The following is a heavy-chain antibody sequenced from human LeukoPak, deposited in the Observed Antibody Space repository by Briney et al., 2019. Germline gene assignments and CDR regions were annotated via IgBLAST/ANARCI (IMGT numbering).Heavy chain of an antibody. J-gene: IGHJ4*02. V-gene: IGHV3-23*01. CDR2: ISGSGDNT. CDR3: AKGSYYDSSGSSYFDY. CDR1: GFTFSSYA. D-gene: IGHD3-22*01. Sequence: GGSLRLSCAASGFTFSSYAMSWVRQAPGKGLEWVSGISGSGDNTYYADSVKGRFTISRDNSKNTLYVQVNSLGTEDTATYYCAKGSYYDSSGSSYFDYWGQGTLVTVSS.